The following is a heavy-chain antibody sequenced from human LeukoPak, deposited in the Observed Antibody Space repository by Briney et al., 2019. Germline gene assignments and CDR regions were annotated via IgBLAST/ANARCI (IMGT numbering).Heavy chain of an antibody. Sequence: GGSLRLSCLASGLTVSSNYMSWVRQAPGKGLEWVSIIHSDGATYYGDSVKGRFIISGDTSTNTLYLQMDSLRAEDTAVYYCARVSELRFLEWIYYFDYWGQGTLVTVSS. J-gene: IGHJ4*02. CDR3: ARVSELRFLEWIYYFDY. D-gene: IGHD3-3*01. CDR2: IHSDGAT. V-gene: IGHV3-66*01. CDR1: GLTVSSNY.